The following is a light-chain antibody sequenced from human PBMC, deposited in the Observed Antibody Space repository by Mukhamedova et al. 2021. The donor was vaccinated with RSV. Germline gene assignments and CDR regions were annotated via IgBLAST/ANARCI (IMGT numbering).Light chain of an antibody. CDR3: QQYNTYWT. CDR2: KAS. V-gene: IGKV1-5*03. J-gene: IGKJ1*01. Sequence: WYQRRVHGKAPKLLIYKASSLDSGVPSRFSGSGSGTEFTLTITSLQPDAFATYYCQQYNTYWTFGQGTKVEIK.